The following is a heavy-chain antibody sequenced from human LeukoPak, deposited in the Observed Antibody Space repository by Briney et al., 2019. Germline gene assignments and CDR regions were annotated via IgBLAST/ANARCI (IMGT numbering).Heavy chain of an antibody. Sequence: SETLSLTCAVYGGSLNGHYRSWIRQPPGKGLEWIGEGSDNGGTKYNPSLKSRVTISADTSKNQFSLKLSSVTAADTAVYYCAKNGQSRFSFDPWGQGTLVTVSS. CDR3: AKNGQSRFSFDP. CDR1: GGSLNGHY. V-gene: IGHV4-34*01. J-gene: IGHJ5*02. CDR2: GSDNGGT. D-gene: IGHD2-8*01.